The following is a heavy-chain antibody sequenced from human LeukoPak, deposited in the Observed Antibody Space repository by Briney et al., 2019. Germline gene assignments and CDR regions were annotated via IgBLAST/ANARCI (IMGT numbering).Heavy chain of an antibody. D-gene: IGHD3-3*01. J-gene: IGHJ4*02. CDR1: GGSVSSGSYY. V-gene: IGHV4-61*01. CDR3: ARSYDFWSGSPGGYFDY. Sequence: PSETLSLTCTVSGGSVSSGSYYWSWIRQAPGKGLEWIGYIYYSGSTNYNPSLKSRVTISVDTSKNQFSLKLSSVTAADTAVYYCARSYDFWSGSPGGYFDYWGQGTLVTVSS. CDR2: IYYSGST.